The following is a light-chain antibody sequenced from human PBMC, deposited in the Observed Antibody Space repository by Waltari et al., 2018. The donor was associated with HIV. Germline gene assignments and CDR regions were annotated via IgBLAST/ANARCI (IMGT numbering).Light chain of an antibody. Sequence: QSALTQPPSASGSPGQSVTISRTGTTSDVGGYRYVSWYQHQPGKAPKLINYDVSKRPSGVPDRFSGSKSGNTASLTVSGLQADDEADYYCKSYAGSNNPYVFGTGTKVTVL. CDR2: DVS. CDR1: TSDVGGYRY. J-gene: IGLJ1*01. V-gene: IGLV2-8*01. CDR3: KSYAGSNNPYV.